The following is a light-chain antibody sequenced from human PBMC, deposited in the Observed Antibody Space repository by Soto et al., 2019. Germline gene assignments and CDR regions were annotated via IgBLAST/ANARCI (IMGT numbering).Light chain of an antibody. CDR3: QQYGVSPPST. CDR2: GAS. CDR1: QSVSSSY. V-gene: IGKV3-20*01. J-gene: IGKJ3*01. Sequence: EIVLTQSPGTLSLSPGERATLSCRASQSVSSSYLAWYQQKPGQAPRLLIYGASTRATGIPDRFTGSGSGTDFTLTISRLEPEDFAVYHCQQYGVSPPSTFGPGTKVDI.